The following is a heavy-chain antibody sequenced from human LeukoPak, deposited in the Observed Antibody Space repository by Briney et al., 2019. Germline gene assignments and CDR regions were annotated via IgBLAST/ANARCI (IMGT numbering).Heavy chain of an antibody. V-gene: IGHV4-39*01. CDR2: IYYSGSI. CDR1: GGSISSSSYY. CDR3: ARRSSSRSDYYFDY. J-gene: IGHJ4*02. Sequence: SETLSLTCTVSGGSISSSSYYWGWIRQPPGKGLEWIGSIYYSGSIYYNPSLKSRVTISVDTSKNQFSLELSSVTAADTAVYYCARRSSSRSDYYFDYWGQGTLVTVSS. D-gene: IGHD6-13*01.